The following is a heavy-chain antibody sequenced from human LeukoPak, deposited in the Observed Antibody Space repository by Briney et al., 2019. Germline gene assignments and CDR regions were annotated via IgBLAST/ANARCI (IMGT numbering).Heavy chain of an antibody. J-gene: IGHJ4*02. CDR1: GFTFDDYA. CDR3: AKDRRNDFDF. V-gene: IGHV3-9*01. Sequence: PGRSLRLSCAASGFTFDDYAMHWVRQAPGKGLEWVSGISWNSGSIGYADSVEGRFTISRDNAKNSLYLQVNSLRAADTALYYCAKDRRNDFDFWGQGTLVTVSS. CDR2: ISWNSGSI. D-gene: IGHD1-14*01.